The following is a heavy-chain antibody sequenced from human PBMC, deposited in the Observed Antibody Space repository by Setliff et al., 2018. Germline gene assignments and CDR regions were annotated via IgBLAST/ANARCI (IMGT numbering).Heavy chain of an antibody. CDR2: IYTSWST. CDR1: GGSISGFNY. V-gene: IGHV4-61*09. J-gene: IGHJ6*03. Sequence: KSSETLSLTCTVSGGSISGFNYWTWIRQPAGKGLEWIGQIYTSWSTNYNPSLKSRVTISLDTSKNQFSLKLSSVTAADTAVYYCVRMSGFLYMDVWGKGTTVTVS. CDR3: VRMSGFLYMDV. D-gene: IGHD3-3*01.